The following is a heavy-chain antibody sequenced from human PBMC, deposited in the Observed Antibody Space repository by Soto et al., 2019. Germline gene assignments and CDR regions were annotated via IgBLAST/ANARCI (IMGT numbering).Heavy chain of an antibody. CDR2: LSYDGSNK. V-gene: IGHV3-30-3*01. CDR1: GFTFSTYA. Sequence: QVQLVESGGGVVQPGRSLRLSCAASGFTFSTYAMHWVRQAPGKGLEWVAFLSYDGSNKYYAYSVKGRFTISRDNSKNTLYLQMNSLRTEDTAVFYCASQYSYDYYWGQGTLVTVAS. J-gene: IGHJ4*02. CDR3: ASQYSYDYY. D-gene: IGHD5-18*01.